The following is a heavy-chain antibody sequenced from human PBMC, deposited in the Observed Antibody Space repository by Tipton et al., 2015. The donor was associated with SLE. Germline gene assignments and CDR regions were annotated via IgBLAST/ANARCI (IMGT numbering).Heavy chain of an antibody. CDR2: IYYTGTT. V-gene: IGHV4-59*01. Sequence: TLSLTCTVSSGSITGYYWSWIRQPPGKGLEWIAYIYYTGTTNYNPSLKSRLTISVDTSKNQFSLKLNSVTAADTAVYYCARGPPHYSAFDYWGQGTLVTVSS. CDR1: SGSITGYY. D-gene: IGHD4-11*01. J-gene: IGHJ4*02. CDR3: ARGPPHYSAFDY.